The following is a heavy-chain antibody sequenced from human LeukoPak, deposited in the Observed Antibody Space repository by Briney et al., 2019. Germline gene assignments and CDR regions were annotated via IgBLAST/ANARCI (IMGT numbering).Heavy chain of an antibody. Sequence: ASVKVSCKASGGTFSSYAISWVRQAPGQGLEWMGGIIPIFGTANYAQKFQGRVTITAGESTSTAYMELSSLRSEDTAVYYCARGTYYDFWKGNYFDYWGQGTLVTVSS. CDR1: GGTFSSYA. CDR3: ARGTYYDFWKGNYFDY. D-gene: IGHD3-3*01. CDR2: IIPIFGTA. V-gene: IGHV1-69*13. J-gene: IGHJ4*02.